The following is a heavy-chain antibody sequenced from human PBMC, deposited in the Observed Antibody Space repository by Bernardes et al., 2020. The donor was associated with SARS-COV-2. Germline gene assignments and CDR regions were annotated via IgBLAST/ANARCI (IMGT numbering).Heavy chain of an antibody. CDR3: ARKRSSGGSSSGDFQH. CDR1: GFTFSSYW. V-gene: IGHV3-7*01. D-gene: IGHD2-15*01. CDR2: IKEDGSEK. Sequence: LRLSCAASGFTFSSYWMSWVRQAPGKGLEWVANIKEDGSEKYYVGSVKGRFTISRDNAKNSLYLQMNSLRDEDTALYYCARKRSSGGSSSGDFQHWGQGTLVTVSS. J-gene: IGHJ1*01.